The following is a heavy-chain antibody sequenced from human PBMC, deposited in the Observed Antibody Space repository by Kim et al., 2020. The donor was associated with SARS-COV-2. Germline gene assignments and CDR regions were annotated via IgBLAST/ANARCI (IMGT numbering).Heavy chain of an antibody. J-gene: IGHJ4*02. Sequence: NGRFTISRDNTKSSRYMHMNSLRAEDTAVYYCAKDHYYGSGGYYKDFDYWGQGTLVTVSS. D-gene: IGHD3-10*01. V-gene: IGHV3-23*01. CDR3: AKDHYYGSGGYYKDFDY.